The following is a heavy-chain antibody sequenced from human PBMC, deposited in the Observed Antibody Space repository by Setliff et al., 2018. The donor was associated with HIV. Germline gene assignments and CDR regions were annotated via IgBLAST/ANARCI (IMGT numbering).Heavy chain of an antibody. CDR3: ATEGYNRPLDY. CDR2: IRSKAYGGTT. J-gene: IGHJ4*02. CDR1: GFSFGDYT. D-gene: IGHD5-12*01. V-gene: IGHV3-49*04. Sequence: PGGSLRLSCTASGFSFGDYTMSWVRQAPGKGLQWVGFIRSKAYGGTTEYAASVKGRFIISTDDSKKTLYLQMNSLKTEDTAVYYCATEGYNRPLDYWGQGTLVTVSS.